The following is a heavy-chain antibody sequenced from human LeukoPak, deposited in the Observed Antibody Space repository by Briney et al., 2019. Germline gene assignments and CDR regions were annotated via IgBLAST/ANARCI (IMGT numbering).Heavy chain of an antibody. J-gene: IGHJ5*02. Sequence: LGESLKISCKGSGYSFTSYWIGWVRQMPGKGLEWMGIIYPGDSDTRYSPSFQGQVTISADKSISTAYLQWSSLKASDTAMYYCARQRHYYDSSGETWFDPWGQGTLVTVSS. CDR1: GYSFTSYW. CDR2: IYPGDSDT. CDR3: ARQRHYYDSSGETWFDP. D-gene: IGHD3-22*01. V-gene: IGHV5-51*01.